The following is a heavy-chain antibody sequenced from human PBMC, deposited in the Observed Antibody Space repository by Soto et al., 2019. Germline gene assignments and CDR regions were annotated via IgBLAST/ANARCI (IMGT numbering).Heavy chain of an antibody. CDR3: ARDSHSSRGFDY. Sequence: ASVKVSCKASGGTFSSYAISWVRQAPGQGLEWMGGIIPIFGTANYAQKFQGRVTITADESTSTAYMELSSLRSEDTAMYYCARDSHSSRGFDYWGQGTLVTVSS. D-gene: IGHD6-13*01. J-gene: IGHJ4*02. CDR2: IIPIFGTA. V-gene: IGHV1-69*13. CDR1: GGTFSSYA.